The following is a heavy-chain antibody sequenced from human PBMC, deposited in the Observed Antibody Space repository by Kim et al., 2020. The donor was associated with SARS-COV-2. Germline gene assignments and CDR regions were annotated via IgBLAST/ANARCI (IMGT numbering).Heavy chain of an antibody. D-gene: IGHD3-10*01. CDR3: ARQGSNYYGSGSYYYWYFDL. Sequence: SETLSLTCTVSGGSISSYYWSWIRQPPGKGLEWIGYIYYSGSTNYNPSLKSRVTISVDTSKNQFSLKLSSVTAADTAVYYCARQGSNYYGSGSYYYWYFDLWGRGTLVTVSS. J-gene: IGHJ2*01. V-gene: IGHV4-59*08. CDR1: GGSISSYY. CDR2: IYYSGST.